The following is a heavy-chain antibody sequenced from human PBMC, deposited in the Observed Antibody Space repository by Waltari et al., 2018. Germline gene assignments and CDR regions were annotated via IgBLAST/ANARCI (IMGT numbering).Heavy chain of an antibody. J-gene: IGHJ6*02. CDR2: INAGNGNK. V-gene: IGHV1-3*01. D-gene: IGHD4-4*01. CDR1: GYTFTSYA. Sequence: QVQLVQSGAEVKKPGASVKVSCKASGYTFTSYAMHWVRQAPGQRLEWMGWINAGNGNKKYSQKFQGRVTITRDTSASTAYMELSSLRSEDTAVYYCAMSKEYYYYGMDVWGQGTTVTVSS. CDR3: AMSKEYYYYGMDV.